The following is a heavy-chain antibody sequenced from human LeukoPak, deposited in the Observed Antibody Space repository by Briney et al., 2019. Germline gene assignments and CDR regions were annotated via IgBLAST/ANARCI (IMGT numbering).Heavy chain of an antibody. V-gene: IGHV4-4*07. D-gene: IGHD1-26*01. J-gene: IGHJ6*03. CDR1: GGSISSYY. CDR3: ARWVSGSYPSYYYYMDV. Sequence: SETLSLTCTVSGGSISSYYWSWIRQPAGKGLEWIGRIYTSGSTNYNPSLKSRVTMSVDTSKNQFSPKLSSVTAADTAVYYCARWVSGSYPSYYYYMDVWGKGTTVTVSS. CDR2: IYTSGST.